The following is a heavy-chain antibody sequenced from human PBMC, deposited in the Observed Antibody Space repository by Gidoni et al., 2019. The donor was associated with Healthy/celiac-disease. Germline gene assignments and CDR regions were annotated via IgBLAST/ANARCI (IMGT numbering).Heavy chain of an antibody. V-gene: IGHV3-30*04. J-gene: IGHJ6*02. Sequence: QVQLVESGGGVVQPGRSLRLFCAASGFTFSSSAMDWVRQAPGKGLEWVAVISYDGSNKYYADSVKVRFTIARDNSKNTLYLQMNSLRAEDTAVYYCARDRVAVGHYYYYGMDVWGQGTTVTVSS. D-gene: IGHD6-19*01. CDR1: GFTFSSSA. CDR3: ARDRVAVGHYYYYGMDV. CDR2: ISYDGSNK.